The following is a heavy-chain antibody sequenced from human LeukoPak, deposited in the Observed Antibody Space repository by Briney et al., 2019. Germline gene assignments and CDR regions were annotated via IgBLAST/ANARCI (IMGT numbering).Heavy chain of an antibody. J-gene: IGHJ4*02. D-gene: IGHD1-1*01. CDR2: INGDGSSI. CDR3: ARAGFDWNPGGY. V-gene: IGHV3-74*01. Sequence: GGSLRLSCAASGYTFSSYWMHWVRQAPGKGLVWVSRINGDGSSISYADSVKGRFTISRDNAKNTVSLQMNSLRVEDTAVYYCARAGFDWNPGGYWGQGALVTVSS. CDR1: GYTFSSYW.